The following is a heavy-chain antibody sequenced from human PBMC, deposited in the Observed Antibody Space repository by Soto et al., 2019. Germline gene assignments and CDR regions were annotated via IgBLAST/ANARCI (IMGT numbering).Heavy chain of an antibody. J-gene: IGHJ5*02. CDR2: IIPIFGTA. CDR1: GGTFSSYA. CDR3: ARVSPPYYYDSSGSTRGHNWFDP. Sequence: GASVKVSWKAAGGTFSSYAISWGRQAPGQGLEWMGGIIPIFGTANYAQKFQGRVTITADESTSTAYMELSSLRSEDTAVYYCARVSPPYYYDSSGSTRGHNWFDPWGQGTLVTVSS. V-gene: IGHV1-69*13. D-gene: IGHD3-22*01.